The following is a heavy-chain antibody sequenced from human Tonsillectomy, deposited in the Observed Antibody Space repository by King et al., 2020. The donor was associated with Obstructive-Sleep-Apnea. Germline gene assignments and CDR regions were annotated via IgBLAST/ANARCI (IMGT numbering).Heavy chain of an antibody. CDR3: ARQYSSSLYYFDY. D-gene: IGHD6-6*01. CDR2: ISSSSSTI. Sequence: DVQLVESGGGLVQPGGSLRLSCAASGFTFSSYSMNWVRQAPGKGLEWVSYISSSSSTIYYADYVKGRFTISRDNAKNSLYLQMNSLRAEDTSGYYGARQYSSSLYYFDYWGQGTLVTVSS. V-gene: IGHV3-48*04. CDR1: GFTFSSYS. J-gene: IGHJ4*02.